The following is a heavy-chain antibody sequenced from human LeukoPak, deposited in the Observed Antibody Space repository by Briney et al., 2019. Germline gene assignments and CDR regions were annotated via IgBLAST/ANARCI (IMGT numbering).Heavy chain of an antibody. Sequence: ASVKVSCKASGYTFTVYYMHWVRQAPGQGLEWMGWINPNSGGTNYAQKFQGRVTMTRDTSISTAYMELSRLRSDDTAVYYCARDRGYSGYDLRDAFDIWGQGTMVTVSS. D-gene: IGHD5-12*01. J-gene: IGHJ3*02. V-gene: IGHV1-2*02. CDR2: INPNSGGT. CDR1: GYTFTVYY. CDR3: ARDRGYSGYDLRDAFDI.